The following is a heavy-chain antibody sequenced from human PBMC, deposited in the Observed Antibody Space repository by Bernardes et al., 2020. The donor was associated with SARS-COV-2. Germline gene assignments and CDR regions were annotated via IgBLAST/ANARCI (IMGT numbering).Heavy chain of an antibody. D-gene: IGHD3-10*01. CDR1: GYTFTGYF. J-gene: IGHJ6*02. CDR2: IHGNTGGT. CDR3: ARALGWQENSGDFFYSGLDV. Sequence: ASVKVSCKASGYTFTGYFIHWVRQAPGQGLEWMGWIHGNTGGTKYAQKFQDWVTMTRDTSINTAYMELRRLTSDDTAVYYCARALGWQENSGDFFYSGLDVWGQGTTVTVPS. V-gene: IGHV1-2*04.